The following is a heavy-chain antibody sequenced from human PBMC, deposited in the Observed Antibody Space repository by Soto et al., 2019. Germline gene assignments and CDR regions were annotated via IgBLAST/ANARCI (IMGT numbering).Heavy chain of an antibody. D-gene: IGHD1-26*01. CDR3: ARGGLGVHRPGKWFEP. CDR1: GYTFTSYD. J-gene: IGHJ5*02. CDR2: MNPNSGNT. Sequence: GASVKVSCKASGYTFTSYDMNWVGQATVQGLEWMGWMNPNSGNTGYAQKFQGRVTMTRNTSISTAYMELSSLRSEDTAVYYCARGGLGVHRPGKWFEPWGQGTRVTVSS. V-gene: IGHV1-8*01.